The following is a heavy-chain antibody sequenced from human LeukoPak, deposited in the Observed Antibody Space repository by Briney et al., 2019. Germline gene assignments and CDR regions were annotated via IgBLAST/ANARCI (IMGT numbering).Heavy chain of an antibody. J-gene: IGHJ6*02. Sequence: PGGSLRLSCAASGFTFSSYSMNWVRQAPGKGLEWVSSISSSSSYIYYADSVKGRFTISRDNAKNSLYLQMNSLRAEDTAVYYCARDSLIVVVITNPYGMDVWGQGTTVTVSS. CDR1: GFTFSSYS. V-gene: IGHV3-21*01. D-gene: IGHD3-22*01. CDR2: ISSSSSYI. CDR3: ARDSLIVVVITNPYGMDV.